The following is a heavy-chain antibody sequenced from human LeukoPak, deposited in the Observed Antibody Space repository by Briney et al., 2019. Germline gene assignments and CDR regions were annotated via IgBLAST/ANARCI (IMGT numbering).Heavy chain of an antibody. CDR3: ARAIGSSTSND. V-gene: IGHV4-4*02. CDR2: IYHTGNT. CDR1: GDSISSNNW. D-gene: IGHD6-13*01. Sequence: SETLSLTCAVSGDSISSNNWWNWVHQPPGKGLEWIGEIYHTGNTNYNPSLKGRVTISVDKSNNQLSLNLRSVNVADTAVYYCARAIGSSTSNDWGQGTLVTVSS. J-gene: IGHJ4*02.